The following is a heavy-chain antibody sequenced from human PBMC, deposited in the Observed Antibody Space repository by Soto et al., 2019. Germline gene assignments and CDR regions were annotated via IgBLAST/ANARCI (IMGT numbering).Heavy chain of an antibody. V-gene: IGHV1-69*01. Sequence: QVQLVQSGAEVKKPGSSVKVSCKASGGTFSSYAISWVRQAPGQGLEWMGGIIPIFGTANYAQKFQGRVTMTADESTSTAYMELSSLRSEDTAVYYCARARRDGYNDYYYYGMDVCGQGTTVTVAS. D-gene: IGHD5-12*01. CDR3: ARARRDGYNDYYYYGMDV. CDR1: GGTFSSYA. CDR2: IIPIFGTA. J-gene: IGHJ6*02.